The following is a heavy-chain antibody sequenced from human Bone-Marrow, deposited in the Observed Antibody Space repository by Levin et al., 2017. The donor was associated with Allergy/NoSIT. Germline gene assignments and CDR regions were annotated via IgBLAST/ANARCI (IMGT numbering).Heavy chain of an antibody. J-gene: IGHJ4*02. CDR3: VRTLMEWSSTKYYFDY. V-gene: IGHV3-7*01. CDR1: GFTFSNYW. CDR2: IKEDGSEK. D-gene: IGHD3-3*01. Sequence: GGSLRLSCAASGFTFSNYWMSWVRQAPGKGLEWVANIKEDGSEKFYVDSVKGRFSISRDNGKKSLYLQMDSLRVEDTAVYYCVRTLMEWSSTKYYFDYWGQGTLVTVSS.